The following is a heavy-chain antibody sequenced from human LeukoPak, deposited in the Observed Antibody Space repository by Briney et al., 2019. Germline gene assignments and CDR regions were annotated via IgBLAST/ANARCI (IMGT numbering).Heavy chain of an antibody. D-gene: IGHD6-19*01. V-gene: IGHV1-18*01. J-gene: IGHJ4*02. CDR3: ARELGDPGYSSGWTEIDY. Sequence: ASVKVSCKASGYTFTSYGISWVRQAPGQGLEWMGWISAYNGNTNYAQKLQGRVTMTTDTSTSTAYMELRSLRSDDTAVYYCARELGDPGYSSGWTEIDYWGQGTLVTVSS. CDR1: GYTFTSYG. CDR2: ISAYNGNT.